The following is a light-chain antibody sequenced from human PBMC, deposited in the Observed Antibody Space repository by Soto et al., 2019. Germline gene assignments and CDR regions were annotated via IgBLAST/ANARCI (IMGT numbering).Light chain of an antibody. CDR3: CSYAGSSTSYV. Sequence: QSVLTQPASVSGSPGQSITISCTGTSSDVGSYNLVSWYQQHPGKAPKLMIYEVSKRPSGVSNRFSGSKSGSTASLTISGLQAEDEADYYCCSYAGSSTSYVFGTGTKLTVL. V-gene: IGLV2-23*02. CDR1: SSDVGSYNL. J-gene: IGLJ1*01. CDR2: EVS.